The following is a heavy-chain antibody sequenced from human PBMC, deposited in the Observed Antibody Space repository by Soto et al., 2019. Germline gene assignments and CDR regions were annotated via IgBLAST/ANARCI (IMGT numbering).Heavy chain of an antibody. V-gene: IGHV1-18*01. Sequence: QVQLVQSGAEVRKPGASVKVSCKASGYTFTTYGISWVRQAPGQGLEWMGWISGYNGHTKYAQKFQGRVTMTTNTSTSTVYLDLRSPKSVDTAVYYCAREGEIPYYEYVLYVWGQGTTVTVSS. CDR1: GYTFTTYG. CDR3: AREGEIPYYEYVLYV. CDR2: ISGYNGHT. J-gene: IGHJ6*02. D-gene: IGHD3-16*01.